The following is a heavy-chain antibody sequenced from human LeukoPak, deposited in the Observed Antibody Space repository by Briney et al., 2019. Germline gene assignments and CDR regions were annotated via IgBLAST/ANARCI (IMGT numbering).Heavy chain of an antibody. CDR2: IYYSGST. Sequence: SETLSLTCTVSGTSMINSHYWGWIRQSPGKRLEGSGSIYYSGSTFYNPSLKSRITISVDTSKNHFSLELRSVTAADTAIYYCARNMTAITRLDVFDLWGPGTMVTVSS. D-gene: IGHD2-21*02. V-gene: IGHV4-39*02. CDR3: ARNMTAITRLDVFDL. CDR1: GTSMINSHY. J-gene: IGHJ3*01.